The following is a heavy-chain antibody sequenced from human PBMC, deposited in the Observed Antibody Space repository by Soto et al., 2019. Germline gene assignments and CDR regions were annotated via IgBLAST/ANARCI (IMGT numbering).Heavy chain of an antibody. Sequence: QVQLQESGPGLVKPSETLSLTCAVYGGSISSNKWWSWVRQPPGKGLEWIGEIYHSGSTNYNPSLKSRVNISIDKSKTQFSLKLTSVTAADSAVYYCARDDHIVVVPPSLGAMDVWGQGTTVTVSS. CDR2: IYHSGST. V-gene: IGHV4-4*02. D-gene: IGHD2-2*01. J-gene: IGHJ6*02. CDR1: GGSISSNKW. CDR3: ARDDHIVVVPPSLGAMDV.